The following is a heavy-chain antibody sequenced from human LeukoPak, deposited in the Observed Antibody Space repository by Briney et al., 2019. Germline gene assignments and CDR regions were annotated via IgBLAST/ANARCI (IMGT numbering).Heavy chain of an antibody. V-gene: IGHV3-7*01. CDR2: IKQDGSEK. CDR1: GFTFSSYW. CDR3: ARVGVVVVPAAIRPRPPDY. Sequence: GGSLRLSCAASGFTFSSYWMSWVRQAPGKGLEWVANIKQDGSEKYYVDSVKGRFTISRDNAKNSLYLQMNSLRAEDTAVYYCARVGVVVVPAAIRPRPPDYWGQGTLVTVSS. J-gene: IGHJ4*02. D-gene: IGHD2-2*01.